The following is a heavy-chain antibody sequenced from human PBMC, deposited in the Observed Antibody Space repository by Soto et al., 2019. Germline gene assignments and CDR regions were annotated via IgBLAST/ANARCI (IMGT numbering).Heavy chain of an antibody. CDR3: ARSPGVGVRGAY. Sequence: EVQLVESGGGLVKPGESLRLSCAGSGFTFSAYNINWVRQAPGKGLEWVSSISAGSRFIYQPDSMKGRFTISRDDARNSVYLQMNSLTAEDTAVYYCARSPGVGVRGAYWGQGTLVTVSS. J-gene: IGHJ4*02. CDR2: ISAGSRFI. CDR1: GFTFSAYN. V-gene: IGHV3-21*01. D-gene: IGHD3-16*01.